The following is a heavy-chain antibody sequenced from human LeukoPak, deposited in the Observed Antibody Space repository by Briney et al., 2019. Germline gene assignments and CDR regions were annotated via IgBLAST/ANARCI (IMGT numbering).Heavy chain of an antibody. J-gene: IGHJ1*01. D-gene: IGHD3-22*01. Sequence: ASVKVSCKASGYSFINYYMHWVRQAPGQGLEWMGVIDPSGGSTSYAQKFQGRVTMTRDTSSSTVYMELRSLRSDDTAVYYCARGGNTEYYDSSGYYYPEYFQHWGQGTLVTVSS. CDR2: IDPSGGST. CDR3: ARGGNTEYYDSSGYYYPEYFQH. CDR1: GYSFINYY. V-gene: IGHV1-46*01.